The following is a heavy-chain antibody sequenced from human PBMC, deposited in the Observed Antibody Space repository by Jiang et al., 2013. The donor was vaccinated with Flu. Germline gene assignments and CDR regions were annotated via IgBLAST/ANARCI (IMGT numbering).Heavy chain of an antibody. Sequence: SYAMSWVRQAPGKGLEWVSAISGSGGSTYYADSVKGRFTISRDNSKNTLYLQMNSLRAEDTVVYYCAKDPNIVIWVGAFDIWGQGTMVTVSS. D-gene: IGHD2/OR15-2a*01. J-gene: IGHJ3*02. CDR3: AKDPNIVIWVGAFDI. CDR1: SYA. V-gene: IGHV3-23*01. CDR2: ISGSGGST.